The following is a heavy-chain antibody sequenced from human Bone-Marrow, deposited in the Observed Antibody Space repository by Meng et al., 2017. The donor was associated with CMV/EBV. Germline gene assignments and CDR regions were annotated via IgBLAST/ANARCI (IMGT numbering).Heavy chain of an antibody. D-gene: IGHD6-6*01. CDR2: IYYSGST. Sequence: SETLSLTCAVYGGSFSGYDWSWIRQPPGQGLEWIGSIYYSGSTYYNPSLKSRVTISVDTSKNQFSLKLTSVTAADTAVYYCARDLGQYSSSSGYYYYGMDVWGQGTTVTVSS. V-gene: IGHV4-34*01. CDR3: ARDLGQYSSSSGYYYYGMDV. J-gene: IGHJ6*02. CDR1: GGSFSGYD.